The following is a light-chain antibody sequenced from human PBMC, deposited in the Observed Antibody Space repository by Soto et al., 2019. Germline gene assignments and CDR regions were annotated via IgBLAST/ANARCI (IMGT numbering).Light chain of an antibody. Sequence: EIVLTQSPATLSLSPGERATLSYRASQSVSSYLAWYQQKPGQAPRLLIYDASNRATGIPARFSGSGSGTDFTLTISSLEPEDFAVYYCQQRSNWPLLTFGQGTRLEIK. CDR3: QQRSNWPLLT. CDR1: QSVSSY. CDR2: DAS. V-gene: IGKV3-11*01. J-gene: IGKJ5*01.